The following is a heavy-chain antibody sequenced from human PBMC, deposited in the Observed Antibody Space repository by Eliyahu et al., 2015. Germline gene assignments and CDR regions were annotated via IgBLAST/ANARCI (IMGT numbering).Heavy chain of an antibody. D-gene: IGHD1-26*01. CDR1: GGSVSSGFYY. V-gene: IGHV4-61*01. CDR2: IYYSVST. Sequence: QVQLQESGPGLVKPSETLSLTCTVXGGSVSSGFYYXSWIRQPPGKGLWWIWDIYYSVSTNYNPSLKSRVTISVDTSKNQFSLKLSSVTAADTAVYYCARGPQWVGTRLWDYWGQGTLVTVSS. CDR3: ARGPQWVGTRLWDY. J-gene: IGHJ4*02.